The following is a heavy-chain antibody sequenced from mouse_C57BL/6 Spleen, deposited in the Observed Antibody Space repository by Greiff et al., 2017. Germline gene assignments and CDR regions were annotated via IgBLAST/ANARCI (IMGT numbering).Heavy chain of an antibody. D-gene: IGHD2-1*01. CDR3: ATDGNNPAYAMDY. CDR1: GYTFTDYN. CDR2: INPNNGGT. V-gene: IGHV1-18*01. Sequence: EVQLQQSGPELVKPGASVKISCKASGYTFTDYNMDWVKQSHGKSLEWIGDINPNNGGTIYNQKLKGKATLTIDKSSSTAYMELRSLTSEDTAVYYCATDGNNPAYAMDYWGQGTSVTVSS. J-gene: IGHJ4*01.